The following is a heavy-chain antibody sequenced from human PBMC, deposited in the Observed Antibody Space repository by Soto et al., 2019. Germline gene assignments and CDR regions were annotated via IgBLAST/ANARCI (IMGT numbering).Heavy chain of an antibody. CDR3: AGDQGYYYSGMDV. CDR2: IYTSGST. CDR1: NGSISNYY. J-gene: IGHJ6*02. V-gene: IGHV4-4*07. Sequence: SETLSLTCTVFNGSISNYYWSWIRQPAGKGLEWIGRIYTSGSTNYNPSLKSRVAMSVDTSKNQLSLKLSSVTAADTAVYFCAGDQGYYYSGMDVWGQGTTVTVSS.